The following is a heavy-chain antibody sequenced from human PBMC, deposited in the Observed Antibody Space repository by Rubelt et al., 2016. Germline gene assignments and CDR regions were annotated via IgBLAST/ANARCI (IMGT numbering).Heavy chain of an antibody. CDR2: IYYSGST. J-gene: IGHJ5*02. V-gene: IGHV4-59*08. Sequence: QVQLQESGPGLVKPSETLSLTCTVSGGSISTYYWSWIRQPPGKGLEWIGCIYYSGSTSYSPSLKSRVTMSLDTSKNQFSLKLSSVTAADTAVYYCARLGGAGNWFDPWGQGTLVTVSS. CDR1: GGSISTYY. CDR3: ARLGGAGNWFDP. D-gene: IGHD4-23*01.